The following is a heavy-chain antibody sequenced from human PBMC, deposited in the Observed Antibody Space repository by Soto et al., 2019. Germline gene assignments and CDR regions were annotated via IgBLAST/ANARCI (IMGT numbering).Heavy chain of an antibody. D-gene: IGHD3-10*01. J-gene: IGHJ4*02. CDR2: ISGSGGST. CDR3: AKDDAYYYGSGSYQDY. V-gene: IGHV3-23*01. CDR1: GFTFSSYA. Sequence: EVQLLESGGGLVQPGGSLRLSCAASGFTFSSYAMSWVRQAPGKGLEWVSAISGSGGSTYYADSVKGRFTISRDNSKNTLYLQMNSLRAEDTAVYYCAKDDAYYYGSGSYQDYCGQGPMVTVSS.